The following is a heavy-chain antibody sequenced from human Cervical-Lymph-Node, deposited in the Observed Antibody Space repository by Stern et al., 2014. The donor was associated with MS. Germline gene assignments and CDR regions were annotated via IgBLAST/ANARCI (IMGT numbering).Heavy chain of an antibody. D-gene: IGHD4/OR15-4a*01. Sequence: EVQLVESGGTLVKPGGSLRLSCEASGFTFYSYGMNWVRPAPGKGLEWISSLNSGGGYIGCTASEKGRFTSSRDNAKESLYLQMNSLRAEDTAVYYCARDVRGANRFYYYGMDVWGQGTTVTVSS. CDR1: GFTFYSYG. J-gene: IGHJ6*02. CDR2: LNSGGGYI. CDR3: ARDVRGANRFYYYGMDV. V-gene: IGHV3-21*01.